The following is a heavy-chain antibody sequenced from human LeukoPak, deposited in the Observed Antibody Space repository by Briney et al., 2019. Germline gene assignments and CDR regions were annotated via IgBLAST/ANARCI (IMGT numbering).Heavy chain of an antibody. CDR2: FDPEDGET. CDR1: GYTLTELS. J-gene: IGHJ4*02. Sequence: GASVKVSCKVSGYTLTELSMHWVRQAPGKGLEWMGGFDPEDGETIYAQKFQGRVTMTEDTSTDTAYMELSSLRSEDTAVYYCARGLRVAKVGATPLVLFDYWGQGTLVTVSS. D-gene: IGHD1-26*01. V-gene: IGHV1-24*01. CDR3: ARGLRVAKVGATPLVLFDY.